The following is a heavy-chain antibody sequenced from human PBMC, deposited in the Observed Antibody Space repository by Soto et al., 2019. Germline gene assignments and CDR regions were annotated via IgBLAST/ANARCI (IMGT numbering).Heavy chain of an antibody. D-gene: IGHD2-21*01. J-gene: IGHJ3*02. V-gene: IGHV4-4*02. CDR3: ARASSFRGDFDI. CDR1: GGSIRSSSW. Sequence: QVQLQESGPGLVKPSGTLSLTCAVSGGSIRSSSWWTWLRQSPGKRLEWIGEIYHAGSPNYNPSFQSRVTISADTSKNLFSLRLTSVTAADTAIYYCARASSFRGDFDIWGQGTAVTVSS. CDR2: IYHAGSP.